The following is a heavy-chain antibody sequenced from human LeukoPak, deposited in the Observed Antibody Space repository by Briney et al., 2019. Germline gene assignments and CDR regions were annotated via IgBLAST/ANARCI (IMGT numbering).Heavy chain of an antibody. Sequence: GGSLRLSCTTSGFSFSSFGMSWVRQAPGKGLEWVSAISDSGATTYYADSVKGRFTISRDNPKNTLYLQMNSLRAEDTAVYYCARTQGMYSSSWLDAFDIWGQGTMVTVSS. CDR2: ISDSGATT. J-gene: IGHJ3*02. D-gene: IGHD6-13*01. CDR3: ARTQGMYSSSWLDAFDI. V-gene: IGHV3-23*01. CDR1: GFSFSSFG.